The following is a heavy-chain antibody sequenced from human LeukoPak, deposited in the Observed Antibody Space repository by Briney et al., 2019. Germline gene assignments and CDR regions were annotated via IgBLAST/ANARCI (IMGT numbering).Heavy chain of an antibody. J-gene: IGHJ4*02. Sequence: SETLSLTCTVSGGSISSSSYYWGWIRQPPGKGLEWIGSIYYSGSTYYNPSLKSRVTISVDTSKNQFSLKLSSVTAADTAVYYCARVIEGWLQSDYWGQGTLVTVSS. CDR2: IYYSGST. CDR1: GGSISSSSYY. CDR3: ARVIEGWLQSDY. D-gene: IGHD5-24*01. V-gene: IGHV4-39*07.